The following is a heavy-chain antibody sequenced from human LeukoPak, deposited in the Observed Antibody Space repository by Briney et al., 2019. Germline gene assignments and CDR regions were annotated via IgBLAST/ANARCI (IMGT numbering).Heavy chain of an antibody. CDR1: GFTFSSYE. CDR2: ISWNSGIR. D-gene: IGHD3-10*01. J-gene: IGHJ4*02. CDR3: AKGCYGSGSYVDY. V-gene: IGHV3-9*01. Sequence: GGSLRLSCAASGFTFSSYEMNWVRQAPGKGLEWVSFISWNSGIRGYADSVKGRFTISRDNAKNSLYLQMKSLRAEDTALYYCAKGCYGSGSYVDYWGQGSLVIVSS.